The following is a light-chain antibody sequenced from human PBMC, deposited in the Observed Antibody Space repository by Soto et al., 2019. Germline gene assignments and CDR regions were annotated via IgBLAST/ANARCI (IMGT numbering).Light chain of an antibody. CDR2: AAS. Sequence: DIQMTQSPSTLSASVGDRVTITCRASQSLSTWLAWYQQKPGKAPKLLIYAASNLESGVPSRFSGSGSGTDFTLTISSLQPEDFGTYYCQQSYTTPRTFGQGTKVDIK. V-gene: IGKV1-39*01. CDR3: QQSYTTPRT. CDR1: QSLSTW. J-gene: IGKJ1*01.